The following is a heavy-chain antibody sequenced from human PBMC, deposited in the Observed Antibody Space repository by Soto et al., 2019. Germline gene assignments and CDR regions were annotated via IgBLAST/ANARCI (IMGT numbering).Heavy chain of an antibody. J-gene: IGHJ4*02. D-gene: IGHD3-9*01. Sequence: EVQLVESGGGLVQPGGSLRLSWAPSGFTLNNIWMSWVRQAPGKGLEWVANIKPDGSENSYVDSVKGRFTISRDNAKNSLYLQMNNLRAEDTAVYYCARANFDMRGQGTLVTVSS. CDR1: GFTLNNIW. CDR3: ARANFDM. V-gene: IGHV3-7*04. CDR2: IKPDGSEN.